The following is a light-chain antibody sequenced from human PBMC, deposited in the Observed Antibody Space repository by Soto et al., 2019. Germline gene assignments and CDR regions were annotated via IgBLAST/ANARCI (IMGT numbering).Light chain of an antibody. CDR2: GAS. CDR1: QSVSSRY. Sequence: EIVLTQSPDTLSLSPGERATLSCRASQSVSSRYSAWYQQKPGQAPRLLIYGASYRATGIPQRFSGSGSGTDFTVTISRGEHGAFEAYYWQQYGKTPIFGQRTKLEIK. V-gene: IGKV3-20*01. J-gene: IGKJ2*01. CDR3: QQYGKTPI.